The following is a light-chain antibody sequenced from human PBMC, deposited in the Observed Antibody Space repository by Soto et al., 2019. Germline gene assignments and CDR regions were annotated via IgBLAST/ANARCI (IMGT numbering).Light chain of an antibody. Sequence: DIQMTQSPSSLSASLGDRVTITLRASQGIRNDLGWYQQKPGKAPKVLIYDASSLESGVPSRFSGSRSGTEFTLTISSLQPEDFATYYCQQLNNYLAITFGQGTRLEIK. CDR3: QQLNNYLAIT. V-gene: IGKV1-17*01. CDR1: QGIRND. CDR2: DAS. J-gene: IGKJ5*01.